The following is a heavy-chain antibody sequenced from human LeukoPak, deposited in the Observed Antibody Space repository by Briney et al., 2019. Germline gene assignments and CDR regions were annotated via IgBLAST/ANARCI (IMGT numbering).Heavy chain of an antibody. V-gene: IGHV3-23*01. CDR3: AKSNGYGLVDI. D-gene: IGHD3-10*01. CDR1: GFTFSSYG. Sequence: PGGSLRLSCAASGFTFSSYGMSWVRQAPGKGLEWVSAISGSGGRTFYADSVQGRFTISRDNYKNTLNLQMNSLRAEDTAVYYCAKSNGYGLVDIWGQGTMVTVSS. CDR2: ISGSGGRT. J-gene: IGHJ3*02.